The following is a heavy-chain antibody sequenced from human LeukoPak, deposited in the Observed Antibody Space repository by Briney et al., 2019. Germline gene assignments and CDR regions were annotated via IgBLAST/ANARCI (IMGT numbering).Heavy chain of an antibody. CDR1: GFTFYDYA. CDR2: ISWNSVSI. CDR3: AKDIGSTSWYLGN. V-gene: IGHV3-9*01. Sequence: PGGSLRLSCAASGFTFYDYAMHWVRQASGKGLEWVSGISWNSVSIAYADSVKGRFTISRDNAKNSMYLEMNSLRTDDTALYYCAKDIGSTSWYLGNWGQGTLVTVSS. J-gene: IGHJ4*02. D-gene: IGHD2-2*01.